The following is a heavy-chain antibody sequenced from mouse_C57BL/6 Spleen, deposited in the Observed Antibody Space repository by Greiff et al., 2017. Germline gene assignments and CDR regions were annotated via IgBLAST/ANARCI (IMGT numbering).Heavy chain of an antibody. D-gene: IGHD2-5*01. CDR1: GYTFTSYW. J-gene: IGHJ4*01. CDR3: ARRAYYSNHDAMDY. CDR2: IDPSDSET. Sequence: VQLQQPGAELVRPGSSVKLSCKASGYTFTSYWMHWVKQRPIQGLEWIGNIDPSDSETHYNQKFKDKATLTVDKSSSTAYMQLSSLTSEDSAVYYCARRAYYSNHDAMDYWGQGTSVTVSS. V-gene: IGHV1-52*01.